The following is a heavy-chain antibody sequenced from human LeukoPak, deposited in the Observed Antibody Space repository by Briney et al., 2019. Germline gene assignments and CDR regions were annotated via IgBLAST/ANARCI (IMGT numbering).Heavy chain of an antibody. D-gene: IGHD1-1*01. Sequence: ASVKVSCKVSGYTLTGLSMHWVRQAPGKGLEWMGGFDPEDGETIYAQKFQGKVTMTEDTSTDTAYMELSSLRSEDTAVYYCATLDKLTHAFDIWGQGTMVTVSS. J-gene: IGHJ3*02. V-gene: IGHV1-24*01. CDR3: ATLDKLTHAFDI. CDR2: FDPEDGET. CDR1: GYTLTGLS.